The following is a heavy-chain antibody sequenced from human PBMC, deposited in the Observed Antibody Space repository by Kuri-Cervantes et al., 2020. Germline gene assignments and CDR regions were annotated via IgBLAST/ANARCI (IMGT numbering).Heavy chain of an antibody. V-gene: IGHV3-48*01. CDR2: ISSSSSTI. D-gene: IGHD3-10*01. CDR1: GFTFSSYS. Sequence: GGSLRLSCAASGFTFSSYSMNWVRQAPGKGLEWVSYISSSSSTIYYADSVKGRFTISRDNSKNTLSLQMNGLSAEDAAIYYCTRGLGYYFDYWGQGTLVTVSS. J-gene: IGHJ4*02. CDR3: TRGLGYYFDY.